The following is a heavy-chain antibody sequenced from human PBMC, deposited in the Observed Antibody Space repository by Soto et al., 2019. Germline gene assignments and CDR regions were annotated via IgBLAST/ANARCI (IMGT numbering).Heavy chain of an antibody. Sequence: GGSLRLSCAASGFTFSSYAMHWVRQAPGKGLEWVAVISYDGSNKYYADSVKGRFTISRDNAKNTLYLQMNSLRAEDTAVYYCARSSGSYSWGAFDIWGQGTMVT. D-gene: IGHD1-26*01. CDR2: ISYDGSNK. CDR1: GFTFSSYA. V-gene: IGHV3-30-3*01. J-gene: IGHJ3*02. CDR3: ARSSGSYSWGAFDI.